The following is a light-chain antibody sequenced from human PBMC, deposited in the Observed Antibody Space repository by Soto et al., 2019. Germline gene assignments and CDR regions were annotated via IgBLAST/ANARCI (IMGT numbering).Light chain of an antibody. V-gene: IGKV1-5*01. J-gene: IGKJ3*01. CDR1: QSISSW. CDR3: QQYNSYLFT. Sequence: DIQMTQSPSTLYASVGDRVTITCRASQSISSWLAWYQQKPGKAPKLLIYDASSLESGVPSRFSGSGSGTEFTLTISSLQPDDFASYYCQQYNSYLFTFRPGPKVDIK. CDR2: DAS.